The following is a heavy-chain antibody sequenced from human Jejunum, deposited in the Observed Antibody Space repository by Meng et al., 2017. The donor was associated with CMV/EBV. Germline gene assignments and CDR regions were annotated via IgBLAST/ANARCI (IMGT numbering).Heavy chain of an antibody. J-gene: IGHJ4*02. CDR1: SISSYY. V-gene: IGHV4-4*08. Sequence: SISSYYWTWIRQPPGKRLEWIGYVYTSGSTKYNPSLKSRVTISIDTSKNQFSLKLRSVTAADTAVYYCARGAGIEVADWGRHCDYWGQGTLVTVSS. D-gene: IGHD6-19*01. CDR3: ARGAGIEVADWGRHCDY. CDR2: VYTSGST.